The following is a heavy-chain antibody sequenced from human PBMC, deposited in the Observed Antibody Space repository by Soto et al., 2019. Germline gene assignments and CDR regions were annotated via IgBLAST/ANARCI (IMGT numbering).Heavy chain of an antibody. D-gene: IGHD2-15*01. J-gene: IGHJ4*02. Sequence: PSETLSLTCTVSGGCINSNNYYWAWIRQPPGKGLAWIASIYYDGSTYYNPSLKSRVSISVDTSKNHFSLKLSSVTAADTAVYYCAKVVVAATRHTDFDSWGQGTLVTVSS. V-gene: IGHV4-39*02. CDR1: GGCINSNNYY. CDR3: AKVVVAATRHTDFDS. CDR2: IYYDGST.